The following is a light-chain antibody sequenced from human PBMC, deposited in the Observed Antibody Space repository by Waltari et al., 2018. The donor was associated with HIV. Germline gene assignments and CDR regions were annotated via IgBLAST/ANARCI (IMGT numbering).Light chain of an antibody. CDR2: DVD. CDR3: ASFTDDNTVI. CDR1: DSDFGLYNS. V-gene: IGLV2-14*03. J-gene: IGLJ2*01. Sequence: AVTQPASVSGLPGQPTTLSCTGDDSDFGLYNSVSWYQQHSGKPPRLILYDVDSRASGVSDRFSGSMSGNTASLTISGLRAEDEGHYYCASFTDDNTVIFGGGTEVTVL.